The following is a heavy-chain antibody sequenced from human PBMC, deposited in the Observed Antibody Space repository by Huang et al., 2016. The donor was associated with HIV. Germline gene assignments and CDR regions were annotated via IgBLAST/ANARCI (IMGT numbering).Heavy chain of an antibody. Sequence: EVQLLESGGGLVEPGGSLRLSCAASGFTFSSYAMNWVRQAPGKGLEGVSGITAGGDATDYGDSVKGRFTVSRDNSKYTLFLQMNSLRAADTAVYYCAKSTAFRGGRFDYWGQGTQVTVSS. V-gene: IGHV3-23*01. CDR3: AKSTAFRGGRFDY. CDR1: GFTFSSYA. CDR2: ITAGGDAT. D-gene: IGHD3-10*01. J-gene: IGHJ4*02.